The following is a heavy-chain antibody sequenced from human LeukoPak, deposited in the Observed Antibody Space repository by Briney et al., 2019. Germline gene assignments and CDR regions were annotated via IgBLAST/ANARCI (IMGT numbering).Heavy chain of an antibody. J-gene: IGHJ4*02. D-gene: IGHD3-22*01. CDR1: GYTFTSYG. CDR2: ISAYNANT. V-gene: IGHV1-18*01. Sequence: ASVKVSCKASGYTFTSYGISWVRQAPGQGLEWMGWISAYNANTNYPQKVQGRVTLTTDTSTSTAYMELRSLTSDDTAVYYCARSHSGSLRAPFDYWGQGTLVTVSS. CDR3: ARSHSGSLRAPFDY.